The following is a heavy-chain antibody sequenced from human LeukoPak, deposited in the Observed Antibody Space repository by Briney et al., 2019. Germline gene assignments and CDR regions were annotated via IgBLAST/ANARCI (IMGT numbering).Heavy chain of an antibody. V-gene: IGHV4-61*02. CDR2: IYTSGNT. CDR3: ARCLVVGFDSSGYYSYFDY. J-gene: IGHJ4*02. Sequence: PSETLSLTCTVSGDSISSGDYYWSWIRQPAGKGLEWIGRIYTSGNTNYNPSLKSRVTMSVDTSKNQFSLNLSSVTAADTAVYFCARCLVVGFDSSGYYSYFDYWGQGMLVTVSS. D-gene: IGHD3-22*01. CDR1: GDSISSGDYY.